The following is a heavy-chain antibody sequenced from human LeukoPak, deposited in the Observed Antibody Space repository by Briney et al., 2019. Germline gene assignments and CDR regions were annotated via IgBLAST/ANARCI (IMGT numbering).Heavy chain of an antibody. CDR1: GFTFSSYW. J-gene: IGHJ6*03. V-gene: IGHV3-7*01. CDR3: ARRNIVVVPAARSGNYYYMDV. D-gene: IGHD2-2*01. CDR2: IKQDGSEK. Sequence: GGSLRLSCAASGFTFSSYWMSWVRQAPGKGLEWVANIKQDGSEKYYVDSVKGRFTISRDNAKNSLYLQMNSLRAEDTAVYYCARRNIVVVPAARSGNYYYMDVWGKGTTVTVSS.